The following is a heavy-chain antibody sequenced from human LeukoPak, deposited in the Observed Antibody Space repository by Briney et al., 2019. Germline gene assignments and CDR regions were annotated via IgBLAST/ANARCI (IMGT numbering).Heavy chain of an antibody. Sequence: SETLSLTCTVSGASIRSGDDYWTWLRQPPGKGLEWIGYIYSEGGTYHNPSLKSRVAMSVDTSKNQFSLKVSSVSAADTAVYYCARDPIAAAEPIDYWGQGTLVTVSS. CDR2: IYSEGGT. CDR1: GASIRSGDDY. V-gene: IGHV4-30-4*01. CDR3: ARDPIAAAEPIDY. J-gene: IGHJ4*02. D-gene: IGHD6-13*01.